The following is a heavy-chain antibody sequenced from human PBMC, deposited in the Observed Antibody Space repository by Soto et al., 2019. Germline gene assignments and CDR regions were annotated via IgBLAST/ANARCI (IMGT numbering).Heavy chain of an antibody. CDR2: IIPIFGTA. D-gene: IGHD7-27*01. Sequence: ASVKVSCKASGGTFSSYAISWVRQAPGQGLEWMGGIIPIFGTANYAQKFQGRVTITADESTSTAYMELSSLRSEDTAVYYCAYPLGMYYYYGMDVWGQETPVTVS. J-gene: IGHJ6*02. CDR1: GGTFSSYA. CDR3: AYPLGMYYYYGMDV. V-gene: IGHV1-69*13.